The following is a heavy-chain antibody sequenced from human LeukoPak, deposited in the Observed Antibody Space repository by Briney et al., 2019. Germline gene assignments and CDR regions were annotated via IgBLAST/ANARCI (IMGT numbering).Heavy chain of an antibody. V-gene: IGHV3-23*01. CDR3: AKDTAMGGFDY. J-gene: IGHJ4*02. CDR1: GFTFSSYA. D-gene: IGHD5-18*01. Sequence: GGSLRLSCAASGFTFSSYAMSWVRQAPGKGLEWVSAISGSGGSTYYADSVKGRFTISRDNPKNTLHLQMNSLRAEDTAVYYCAKDTAMGGFDYWGRGTLVTVSS. CDR2: ISGSGGST.